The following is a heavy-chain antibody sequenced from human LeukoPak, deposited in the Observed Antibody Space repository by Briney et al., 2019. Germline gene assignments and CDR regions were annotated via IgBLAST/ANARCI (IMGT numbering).Heavy chain of an antibody. CDR2: ISWNGGSI. V-gene: IGHV3-9*03. CDR3: AKGYCSSTSCYAGSLDY. D-gene: IGHD2-2*01. CDR1: GFTFDDYA. J-gene: IGHJ4*02. Sequence: GGSLRLSCAASGFTFDDYAMHWVRQAPGKGLEWVSGISWNGGSIVYADSVKGRFTISRDNAKNSLYLQMNSLRAEDMALYYCAKGYCSSTSCYAGSLDYWGQGTLVTVSS.